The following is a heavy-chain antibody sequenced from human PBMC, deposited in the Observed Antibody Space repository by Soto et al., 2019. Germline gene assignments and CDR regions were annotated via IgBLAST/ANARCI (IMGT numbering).Heavy chain of an antibody. CDR1: GGTFSSYA. CDR3: ARVVVVVPAAGYYYYYGMDV. CDR2: ISAYNGNT. D-gene: IGHD2-2*01. J-gene: IGHJ6*02. Sequence: ASVKVSCKASGGTFSSYAISWVRQAPGQGLEWMGWISAYNGNTNYAQKLQGRVTMTTDTSTSTAYMELRSLRSDDTAVYYCARVVVVVPAAGYYYYYGMDVWGQGTTGTVSS. V-gene: IGHV1-18*01.